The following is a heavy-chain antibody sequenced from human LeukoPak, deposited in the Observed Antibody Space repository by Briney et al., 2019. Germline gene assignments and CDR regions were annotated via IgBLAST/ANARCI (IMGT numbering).Heavy chain of an antibody. CDR1: GFTISSNY. CDR2: IYSGGST. Sequence: GGSLRLSCAASGFTISSNYMSWVRQAPGKGLEWVSVIYSGGSTYYADSVKGRFTISRDNSKNTLYLQMNSLRVEDTAVYYCARVGYTGTWYSSPPFDYWGQGTLVTVSS. CDR3: ARVGYTGTWYSSPPFDY. D-gene: IGHD6-13*01. V-gene: IGHV3-66*01. J-gene: IGHJ4*02.